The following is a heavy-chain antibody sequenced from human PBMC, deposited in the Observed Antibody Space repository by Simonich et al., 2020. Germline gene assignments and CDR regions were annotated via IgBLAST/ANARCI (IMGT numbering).Heavy chain of an antibody. Sequence: EVQLLESGGGLVQPGGSLRLSCAASGFTFSSYAMSWVRQAPGEGWEVVAGMRGSVGGTYYATSVKGRFTISRDNSKNTLYLQMNSLRAEDTAVYYCAKEESYSSTSCYDAFDIWGQGTMVTVSS. V-gene: IGHV3-23*01. CDR1: GFTFSSYA. D-gene: IGHD2-2*01. CDR2: MRGSVGGT. J-gene: IGHJ3*02. CDR3: AKEESYSSTSCYDAFDI.